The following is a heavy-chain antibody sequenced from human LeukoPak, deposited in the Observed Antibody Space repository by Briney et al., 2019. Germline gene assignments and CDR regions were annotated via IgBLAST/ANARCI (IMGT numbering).Heavy chain of an antibody. CDR2: IYYSGTT. CDR1: GGSISHYY. CDR3: AREDPQTTVPEGMDV. Sequence: SETLSLTCTVSGGSISHYYWSWIRQSPGKGLEWIGYIYYSGTTNYNPSLKSRVTISVDTSRNQFSLQLRSVTAADTAVYYCAREDPQTTVPEGMDVWGQGTTVSVSS. J-gene: IGHJ6*02. V-gene: IGHV4-59*01. D-gene: IGHD4-17*01.